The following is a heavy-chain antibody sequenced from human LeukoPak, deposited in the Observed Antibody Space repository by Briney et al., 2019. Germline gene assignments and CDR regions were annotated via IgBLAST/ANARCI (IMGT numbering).Heavy chain of an antibody. J-gene: IGHJ4*02. D-gene: IGHD3-22*01. CDR3: AKDAEYYYDSSGYNNYFDY. V-gene: IGHV3-30*02. CDR1: GFTFSSDG. CDR2: IRYDGSNK. Sequence: GGSLRLSCAASGFTFSSDGMHWVRQAPGKGLEWVAFIRYDGSNKYYADSVKGRFTISRDNSKNTLYLQMNSLRAEDTAVYYCAKDAEYYYDSSGYNNYFDYWGQGTLVTASS.